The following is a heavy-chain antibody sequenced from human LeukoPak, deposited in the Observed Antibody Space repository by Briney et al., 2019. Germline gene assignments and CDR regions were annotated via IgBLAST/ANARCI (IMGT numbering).Heavy chain of an antibody. CDR2: ISYDGSNK. V-gene: IGHV3-30-3*01. Sequence: GGSLRLSCAASGFTFSSYAMTWVRQAPGKGLEWVAVISYDGSNKYYADSVKGRFTISRDNSKNTLYLQINSLRAEDTAVYYCAREPWDTAMAESYGMDVWGQGTTVTVSS. CDR1: GFTFSSYA. J-gene: IGHJ6*02. D-gene: IGHD5-18*01. CDR3: AREPWDTAMAESYGMDV.